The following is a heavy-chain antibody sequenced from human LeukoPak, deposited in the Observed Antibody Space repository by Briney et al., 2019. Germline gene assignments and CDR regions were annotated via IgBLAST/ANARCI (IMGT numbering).Heavy chain of an antibody. Sequence: GGSLRLSCAASGFXFSSYWMGWVRQAPGKGLEWVANIKQHESEKYYVDSVKGRFTISRDNAKNSLSLQMNSLRAEDTAVYYCARAGYSSSWYSSWGQGTTVTVSS. CDR1: GFXFSSYW. D-gene: IGHD6-13*01. CDR2: IKQHESEK. V-gene: IGHV3-7*04. J-gene: IGHJ6*02. CDR3: ARAGYSSSWYSS.